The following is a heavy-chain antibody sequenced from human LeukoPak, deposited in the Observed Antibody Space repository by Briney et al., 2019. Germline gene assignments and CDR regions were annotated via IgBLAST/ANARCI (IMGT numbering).Heavy chain of an antibody. CDR3: VREGHTSGHAPAFDI. D-gene: IGHD3-22*01. J-gene: IGHJ3*02. CDR2: IAADGGFE. V-gene: IGHV3-30*03. Sequence: GRSLRLSCAASEFTFSSFVMHWVRQAPGKGLEWVAGIAADGGFEHYAGSVKGRFTISRDNFKNTLSVLMNTLKSEDTALYYCVREGHTSGHAPAFDIWGQGTMVTVSS. CDR1: EFTFSSFV.